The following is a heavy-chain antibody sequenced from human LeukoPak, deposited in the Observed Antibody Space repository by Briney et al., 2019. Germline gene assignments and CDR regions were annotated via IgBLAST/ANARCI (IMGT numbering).Heavy chain of an antibody. D-gene: IGHD4-4*01. CDR3: ARHAYSNSPYYGMDV. CDR1: GGSFSGYY. V-gene: IGHV4-34*01. J-gene: IGHJ6*02. CDR2: INHSGST. Sequence: SETLSLTCAVYGGSFSGYYWSWIRQPPGKGLEWIGEINHSGSTNYNPSLKSRVTISVDTSKNQFSLKLSSVTAADTAVYYCARHAYSNSPYYGMDVWGQGTTVTVSS.